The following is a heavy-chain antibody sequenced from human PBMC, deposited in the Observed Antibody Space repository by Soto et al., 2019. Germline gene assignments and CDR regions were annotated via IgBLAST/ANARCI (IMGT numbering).Heavy chain of an antibody. D-gene: IGHD3-22*01. Sequence: QVQLQQWGAGLLKPSETLSLTCAVYGGSFSGYYWSWIRQPPGKGLEWIGEINHSGSTNYNPSLKSRVTISVDTSKNQFSLKLSSVTAADTAVYYCARPNRSGPFDYWGQGTLVTVSS. CDR3: ARPNRSGPFDY. J-gene: IGHJ4*02. V-gene: IGHV4-34*01. CDR1: GGSFSGYY. CDR2: INHSGST.